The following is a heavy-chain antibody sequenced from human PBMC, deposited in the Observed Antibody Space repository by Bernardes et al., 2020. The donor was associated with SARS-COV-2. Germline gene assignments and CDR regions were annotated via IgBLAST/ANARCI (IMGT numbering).Heavy chain of an antibody. D-gene: IGHD3-22*01. J-gene: IGHJ4*02. CDR2: INPNSGGT. V-gene: IGHV1-2*02. CDR3: AGEYYYDSSGYTPRLGY. Sequence: ASVKVSCKASGYTFTGNYMHWVRQAPGQGLEWMGWINPNSGGTNYAQKFQGRVTMTRDTSISTAYMELSRLRSDDTAVYYCAGEYYYDSSGYTPRLGYWGQGTLVTVSS. CDR1: GYTFTGNY.